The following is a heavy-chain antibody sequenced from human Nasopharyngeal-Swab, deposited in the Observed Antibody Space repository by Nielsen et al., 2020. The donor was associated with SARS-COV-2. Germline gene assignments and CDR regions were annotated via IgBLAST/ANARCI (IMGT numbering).Heavy chain of an antibody. V-gene: IGHV3-43*01. Sequence: GESLKISCAASGFLFDDYSMSWVRQAPGKGLEWASLINWKGDTPSYAESVKGRFTISRDNSKKSLYLEMNSLRTEDTALYYCTKQNMAPPYYYMDVWGKGTTVTVSS. J-gene: IGHJ6*03. CDR3: TKQNMAPPYYYMDV. CDR2: INWKGDTP. D-gene: IGHD2/OR15-2a*01. CDR1: GFLFDDYS.